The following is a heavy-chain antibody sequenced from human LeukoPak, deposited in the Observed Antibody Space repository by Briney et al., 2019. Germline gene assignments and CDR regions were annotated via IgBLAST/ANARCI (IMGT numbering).Heavy chain of an antibody. J-gene: IGHJ4*02. CDR1: GGSISSGDYY. CDR2: IYYSGST. D-gene: IGHD5-18*01. Sequence: SQTLSLTCTVSGGSISSGDYYWGWIRQPPGKGLEWIGYIYYSGSTYYNPSLKSRFTISVDTSKNQFSLKLSSVTAADTAVYYCASLNVDTAYWGQGTLVTVSS. CDR3: ASLNVDTAY. V-gene: IGHV4-30-4*01.